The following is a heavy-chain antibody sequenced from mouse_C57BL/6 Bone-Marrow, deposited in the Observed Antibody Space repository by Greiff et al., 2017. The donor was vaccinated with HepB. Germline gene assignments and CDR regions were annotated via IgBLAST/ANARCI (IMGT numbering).Heavy chain of an antibody. Sequence: EVQVVESGEGLVKPGGSLKLSCAASGFTFSSYAMSWVRQTPEKRLEWVAYISSGGDYIYYADTVKGRFTISRDNARNTLYLQMSSLKSEDTAMYYCTRDALPGFAYWGQGTLVTVSA. CDR3: TRDALPGFAY. CDR2: ISSGGDYI. V-gene: IGHV5-9-1*02. D-gene: IGHD5-5*01. CDR1: GFTFSSYA. J-gene: IGHJ3*01.